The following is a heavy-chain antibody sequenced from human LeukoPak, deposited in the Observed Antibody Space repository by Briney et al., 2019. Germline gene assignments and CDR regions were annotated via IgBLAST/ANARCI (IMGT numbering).Heavy chain of an antibody. CDR1: GGSISSGSYY. V-gene: IGHV4-61*02. J-gene: IGHJ4*02. CDR2: IYTSGST. CDR3: ARVRGYDLSGSFDY. Sequence: PSETLSLTCTVSGGSISSGSYYWSRIRQPAGKGLEWIGRIYTSGSTNYNPSLKSRVTISVDTSKNQFSLKLSSVTAADTAVYYCARVRGYDLSGSFDYWGQGTLVTVSS. D-gene: IGHD5-12*01.